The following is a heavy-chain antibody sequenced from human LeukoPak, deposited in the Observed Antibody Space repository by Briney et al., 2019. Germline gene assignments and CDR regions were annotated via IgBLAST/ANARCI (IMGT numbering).Heavy chain of an antibody. V-gene: IGHV3-23*01. J-gene: IGHJ4*02. Sequence: PGGSLRLSCATSGFIFSDYYMSWVRQAPGKGLEWVSAISGSGGSTYYADSVKGRFTISRDNSKNTLYLQMNSLRAEDTAVYYCARGFAYCSGGSCYSAGGYLAPDYWGQGTLVTVSS. CDR2: ISGSGGST. D-gene: IGHD2-15*01. CDR1: GFIFSDYY. CDR3: ARGFAYCSGGSCYSAGGYLAPDY.